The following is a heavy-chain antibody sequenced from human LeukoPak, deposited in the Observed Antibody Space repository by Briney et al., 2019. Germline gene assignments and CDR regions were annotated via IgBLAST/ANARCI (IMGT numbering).Heavy chain of an antibody. CDR2: VNPNSDCT. J-gene: IGHJ6*02. CDR3: ARDPLNCSGGRCSFYYYGMDV. V-gene: IGHV1-46*01. CDR1: GYTFTNYY. Sequence: AAVKVSCQASGYTFTNYYIQWVLQAAGQELDWMTIVNPNSDCTTYAQKFQGRVTMTRDTSTSTVYMELSSLRSEDTAVYYCARDPLNCSGGRCSFYYYGMDVWGQGTTVTVSS. D-gene: IGHD2-15*01.